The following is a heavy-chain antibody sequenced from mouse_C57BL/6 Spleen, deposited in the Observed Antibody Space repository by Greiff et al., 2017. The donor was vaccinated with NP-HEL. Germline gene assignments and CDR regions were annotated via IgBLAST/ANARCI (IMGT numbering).Heavy chain of an antibody. Sequence: EVQRVESGGDLVKPGGSLKLSCAASGFTFSSYGMSWVRQTPDKRLEWVATISSGGSYTYYPDSVKGRFTISRDNAKNTLYLQMSSLKSEDTAMYYCARQGTGDAMDYWGQGTSVTVSS. CDR3: ARQGTGDAMDY. CDR2: ISSGGSYT. V-gene: IGHV5-6*01. D-gene: IGHD3-3*01. J-gene: IGHJ4*01. CDR1: GFTFSSYG.